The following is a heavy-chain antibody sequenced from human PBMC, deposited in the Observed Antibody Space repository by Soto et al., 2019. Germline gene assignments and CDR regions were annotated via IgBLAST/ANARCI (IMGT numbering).Heavy chain of an antibody. Sequence: ASETLSLTCTVSGGSISSSSYYWGWIRQPPGKGLEWIGSIYYSGSTYYNPSLKSRISTSVDTSKNQFSLKLNSVTAADTALYYCARLLYDRSGYYYFDYWGRGTLVTVSS. V-gene: IGHV4-39*01. CDR1: GGSISSSSYY. D-gene: IGHD3-22*01. J-gene: IGHJ4*02. CDR3: ARLLYDRSGYYYFDY. CDR2: IYYSGST.